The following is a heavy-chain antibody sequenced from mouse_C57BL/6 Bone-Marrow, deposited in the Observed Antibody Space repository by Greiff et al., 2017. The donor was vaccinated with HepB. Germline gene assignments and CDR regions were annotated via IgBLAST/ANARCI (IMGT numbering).Heavy chain of an antibody. CDR1: GYTFTDHT. V-gene: IGHV1-78*01. J-gene: IGHJ3*01. CDR2: IYPRDGST. CDR3: ARGDYYGSSPFAY. D-gene: IGHD1-1*01. Sequence: VKLVESDAELVKPGASVKISCKVSGYTFTDHTIHWMKQRPEQGLEWIGYIYPRDGSTKYNEKFKGKATLTADKSSSTAYMQLNSLTSEDSAVYFCARGDYYGSSPFAYWGQGTLVTVSA.